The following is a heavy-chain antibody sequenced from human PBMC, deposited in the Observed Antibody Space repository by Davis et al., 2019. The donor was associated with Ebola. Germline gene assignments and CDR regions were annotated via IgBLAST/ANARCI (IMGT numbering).Heavy chain of an antibody. CDR3: ARSLGSYYAFMDY. D-gene: IGHD1-26*01. V-gene: IGHV4-61*01. J-gene: IGHJ4*02. CDR2: IYYSGST. CDR1: GGSVSSGSYY. Sequence: GSLRLSCTVSGGSVSSGSYYWSWIRQPPEKGLEWVGYIYYSGSTNCNPSLKSRVTISVDTSKNQFSLKLSSVTAADTAVYYCARSLGSYYAFMDYWGQGTLVTVSS.